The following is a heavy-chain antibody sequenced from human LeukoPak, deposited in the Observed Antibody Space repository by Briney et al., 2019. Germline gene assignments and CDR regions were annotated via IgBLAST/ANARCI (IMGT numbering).Heavy chain of an antibody. J-gene: IGHJ4*02. CDR1: GFTFSDYD. Sequence: GGSLRLSCSASGFTFSDYDMNWIRQDQGKGLEWISYIRSDGSTIYDADSVRGRFTVSRDNAKNSLYLQMNSLRAEDTAVYYCAREGCGFYGDFDYWGQGILVTVSS. V-gene: IGHV3-11*01. CDR2: IRSDGSTI. CDR3: AREGCGFYGDFDY. D-gene: IGHD3-22*01.